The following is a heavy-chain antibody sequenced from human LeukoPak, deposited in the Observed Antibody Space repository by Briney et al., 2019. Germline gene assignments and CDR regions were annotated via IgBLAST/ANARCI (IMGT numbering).Heavy chain of an antibody. CDR1: GFTFCSYA. V-gene: IGHV3-30*04. CDR2: ISYDGSNK. J-gene: IGHJ4*02. D-gene: IGHD3-22*01. CDR3: AKGLYYYDSSGYPPDY. Sequence: PGRSLRLSCAASGFTFCSYAMHWVRQAPGKGLEWVAVISYDGSNKYYADSVKGRFTISRDNSKNTLHLQMNSLRAEDTAVYYCAKGLYYYDSSGYPPDYWGQGTLVTVSS.